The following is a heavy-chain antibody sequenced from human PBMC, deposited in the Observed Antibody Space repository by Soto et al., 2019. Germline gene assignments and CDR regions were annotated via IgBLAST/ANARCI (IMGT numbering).Heavy chain of an antibody. CDR2: IYYSGST. J-gene: IGHJ6*03. V-gene: IGHV4-59*01. CDR1: GGSISSYY. CDR3: ASGYSGYPVYYYYYYMDV. D-gene: IGHD5-12*01. Sequence: SETLSLTCTVSGGSISSYYWSWIRQPPGKGLEWIGYIYYSGSTNYNPSLKSRVTISVDTSKNQFSLKLSSVTAADTAVYYCASGYSGYPVYYYYYYMDVWGKGTTVTVSS.